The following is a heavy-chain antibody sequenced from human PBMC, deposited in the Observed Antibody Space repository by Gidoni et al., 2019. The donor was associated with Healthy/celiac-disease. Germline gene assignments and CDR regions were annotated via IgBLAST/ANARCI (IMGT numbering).Heavy chain of an antibody. CDR1: GFTFSRYE. CDR2: ISSSGSTI. Sequence: EVQPVESGGGLVQPGGSLRLSCASSGFTFSRYEMNWVRQAPGKGLEWVSYISSSGSTIYYADTVKGRFTISRDNAKNSLYLQMNSLRAEDTAVYYCAADYGAFDIWGQGTMVTVSS. V-gene: IGHV3-48*03. J-gene: IGHJ3*02. CDR3: AADYGAFDI. D-gene: IGHD4-17*01.